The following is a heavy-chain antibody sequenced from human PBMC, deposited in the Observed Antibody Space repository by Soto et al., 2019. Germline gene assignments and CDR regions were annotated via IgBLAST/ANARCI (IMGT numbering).Heavy chain of an antibody. CDR2: ISGSGGST. J-gene: IGHJ4*02. CDR1: GFTFSSYA. CDR3: AKGDYCSSTSCYAYYVDY. D-gene: IGHD2-2*01. Sequence: EVQLLESGGGLVQPGGSLRLSCAASGFTFSSYAMSWVRQAPGKGLEWVSAISGSGGSTYYADSVKGRFTISRDNSKNTLYLQMNSLRAEDTAVYYCAKGDYCSSTSCYAYYVDYWGQGTLVTVSS. V-gene: IGHV3-23*01.